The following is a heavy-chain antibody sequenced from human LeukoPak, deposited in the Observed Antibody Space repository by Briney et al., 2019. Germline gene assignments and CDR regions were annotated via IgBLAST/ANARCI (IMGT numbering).Heavy chain of an antibody. CDR1: GGSISSYY. V-gene: IGHV4-59*01. D-gene: IGHD1-26*01. J-gene: IGHJ4*02. CDR2: IYYSGST. CDR3: ARSDSGSYYDYFDY. Sequence: SETLSLTCTVSGGSISSYYWSWIRRPPGKGLEWIGYIYYSGSTNYNPSLKSRVTISVDTSKNQFSLKLSSVTAADTVVYYCARSDSGSYYDYFDYWGQGTLVTVSS.